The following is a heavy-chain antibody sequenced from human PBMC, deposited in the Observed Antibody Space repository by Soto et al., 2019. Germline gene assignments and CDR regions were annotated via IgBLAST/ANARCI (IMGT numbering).Heavy chain of an antibody. Sequence: QVQLVESGGGVVQPGRSLRLSCAASGFTLSSYSMHWVRQAPGKGLEWVAVISYDGSNKYYADSVKGRFTISRDNSKNTLYLQKNSLRAEDTAVYYCAKDLYFGFWSGYYTGLVDYWGQGTLVTVSS. CDR1: GFTLSSYS. D-gene: IGHD3-3*01. CDR3: AKDLYFGFWSGYYTGLVDY. J-gene: IGHJ4*02. V-gene: IGHV3-30*18. CDR2: ISYDGSNK.